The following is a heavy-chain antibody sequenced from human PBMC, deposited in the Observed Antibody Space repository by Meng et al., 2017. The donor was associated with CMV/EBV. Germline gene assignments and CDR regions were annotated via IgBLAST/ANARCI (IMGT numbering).Heavy chain of an antibody. D-gene: IGHD1-26*01. Sequence: GESLKISCAASEIAFSSYAMNWVRLPPGKGLVWVSRINSDGSSTSYADSVKGRFTISRDNAKNTLYLQINSLRAEDTAVYYCARGGWGAGSDYWGQGTLVTVSS. J-gene: IGHJ4*02. V-gene: IGHV3-74*01. CDR1: EIAFSSYA. CDR2: INSDGSST. CDR3: ARGGWGAGSDY.